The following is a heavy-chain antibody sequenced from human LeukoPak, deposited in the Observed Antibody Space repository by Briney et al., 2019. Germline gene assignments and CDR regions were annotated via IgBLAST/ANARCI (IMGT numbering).Heavy chain of an antibody. CDR3: ARLDCSGGSCYSNY. CDR1: GGSISSYY. Sequence: SETLSLTCTVSGGSISSYYWSWIRQPPGKGLEWIGYIYYSGSTNYNPSLKSRVTISVDTSKNQFSPKLSSVTAADTAMYYCARLDCSGGSCYSNYWGQGTLVTVSS. CDR2: IYYSGST. D-gene: IGHD2-15*01. V-gene: IGHV4-59*08. J-gene: IGHJ4*02.